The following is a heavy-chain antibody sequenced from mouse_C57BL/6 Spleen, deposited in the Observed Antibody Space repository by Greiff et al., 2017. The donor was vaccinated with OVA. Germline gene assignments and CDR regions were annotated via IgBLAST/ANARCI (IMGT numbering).Heavy chain of an antibody. J-gene: IGHJ3*01. D-gene: IGHD1-1*01. Sequence: EVKLMESGGGLVQPGGSMKLSCVASGFTFSNYWMNWVRQSPEKGLEWVAQIRLKSDNYATHYAESVKGRFTISRDDSKSSVYLQMNNLRAEDTGIYYCTVGTTVVAPVAYWGQGTLVTVSA. CDR1: GFTFSNYW. CDR2: IRLKSDNYAT. V-gene: IGHV6-3*01. CDR3: TVGTTVVAPVAY.